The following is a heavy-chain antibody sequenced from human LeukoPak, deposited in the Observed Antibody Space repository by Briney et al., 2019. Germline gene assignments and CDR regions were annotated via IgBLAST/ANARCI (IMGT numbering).Heavy chain of an antibody. Sequence: PGGSLRLSCAASGFTFSSYAMSWVRQAPGKGLEWVSSISSSSSYIYYADSVKGRFTTSRYNAKNSLYLQMNSLRADDTAVYYCARAYSGRYGLGYYYMDVWGKGTTVTISS. J-gene: IGHJ6*03. CDR2: ISSSSSYI. D-gene: IGHD1-26*01. CDR1: GFTFSSYA. V-gene: IGHV3-21*01. CDR3: ARAYSGRYGLGYYYMDV.